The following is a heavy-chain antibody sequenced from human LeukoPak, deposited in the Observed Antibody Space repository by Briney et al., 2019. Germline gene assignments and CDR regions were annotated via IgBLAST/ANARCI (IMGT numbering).Heavy chain of an antibody. CDR2: IYYSGST. J-gene: IGHJ4*02. D-gene: IGHD6-13*01. Sequence: PSETLSLTCTVSGGSISSYYWSWIRQPPGKGLEWIGYIYYSGSTNYKSSLKSRVTISVDTSKNQFSLKLSSVTAADTAVYYCARYSTKIAAADNDYWGQGTLVTVSS. V-gene: IGHV4-59*12. CDR3: ARYSTKIAAADNDY. CDR1: GGSISSYY.